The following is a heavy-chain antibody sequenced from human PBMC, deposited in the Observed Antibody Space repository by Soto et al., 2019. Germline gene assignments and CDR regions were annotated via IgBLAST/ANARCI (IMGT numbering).Heavy chain of an antibody. CDR1: GFTFSSYW. D-gene: IGHD3-10*01. V-gene: IGHV3-74*01. J-gene: IGHJ6*02. CDR3: ARDPSSYYYGSGYYYYGMDV. CDR2: INSDGSST. Sequence: GGSLRLSCAASGFTFSSYWMHWVRQAPGKGLVWVSRINSDGSSTSYADSVKGRFTISRDNAKNTLYLQMNSLRAEDTAVYYCARDPSSYYYGSGYYYYGMDVWGHGTTVTVSS.